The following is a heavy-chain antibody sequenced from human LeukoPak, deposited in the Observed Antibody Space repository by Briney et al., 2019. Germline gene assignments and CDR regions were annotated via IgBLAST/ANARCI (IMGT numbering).Heavy chain of an antibody. Sequence: GGSLSLSCAASGFAFSDHYMDWVRQAPGKGLEWVGRTRNKADSYTTDYAASVKGRFTISRDDSKNSLFLQMNSLRTEDTAVYYCARDTRDGIDYWGQGTLVTVSS. CDR2: TRNKADSYTT. CDR1: GFAFSDHY. J-gene: IGHJ4*02. V-gene: IGHV3-72*01. CDR3: ARDTRDGIDY. D-gene: IGHD5-24*01.